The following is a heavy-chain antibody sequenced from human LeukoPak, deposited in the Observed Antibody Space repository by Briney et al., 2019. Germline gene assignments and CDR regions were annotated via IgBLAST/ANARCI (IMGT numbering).Heavy chain of an antibody. CDR3: ARLIIAVAGTGQYYFDY. Sequence: PGGSLRLSCAASGFTFTDYYMSWIRQAPGKGLEWIGEINHSGSTNYNPSLKSRVTISVDTSKNQFSLKLSSVTAADTAVYYCARLIIAVAGTGQYYFDYWGQGTLVTVSS. CDR1: GFTFTDYY. CDR2: INHSGST. D-gene: IGHD6-19*01. J-gene: IGHJ4*02. V-gene: IGHV4-34*01.